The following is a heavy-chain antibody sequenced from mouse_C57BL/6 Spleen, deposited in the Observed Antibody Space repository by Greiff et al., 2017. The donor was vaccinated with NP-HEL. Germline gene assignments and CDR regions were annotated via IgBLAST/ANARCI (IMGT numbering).Heavy chain of an antibody. V-gene: IGHV1-18*01. CDR3: ARFSGYYVGAMDY. CDR2: INSNNGGT. Sequence: EVQLQESGPELVKPGASVKIPCKASGYTFTDYNMAWVKQSHGKSLEWIGDINSNNGGTIYNQKFKGQATLTVDKSSSTAYMELRSLKSEDTAVYYCARFSGYYVGAMDYWGQGTSVTVSA. D-gene: IGHD2-3*01. CDR1: GYTFTDYN. J-gene: IGHJ4*01.